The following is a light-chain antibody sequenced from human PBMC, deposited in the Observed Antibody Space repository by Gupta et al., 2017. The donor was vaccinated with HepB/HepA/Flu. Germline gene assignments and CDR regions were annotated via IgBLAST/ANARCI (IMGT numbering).Light chain of an antibody. J-gene: IGKJ4*01. Sequence: TLXXXXGERAPLSCRASQSVSSNLAWYQQKPGQDPRLLIYGASTRATGIPARFSGSGSGTEFTLTISSLQSEDFAVYYCQQYNNWPLTFGGGTKVEIK. V-gene: IGKV3-15*01. CDR3: QQYNNWPLT. CDR2: GAS. CDR1: QSVSSN.